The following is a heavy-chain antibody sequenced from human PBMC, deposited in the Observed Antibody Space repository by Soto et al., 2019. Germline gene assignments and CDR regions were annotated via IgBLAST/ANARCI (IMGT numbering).Heavy chain of an antibody. CDR1: GFTFSTYI. CDR3: ARGALYDTSGYYFDY. J-gene: IGHJ4*02. Sequence: GGSLRLSCAASGFTFSTYIMHWVRQAPGKGLEWVAAISYDVTYKYYADSVKGRFTISRDNSRNTLYLQMDSLRDEDTAVYYCARGALYDTSGYYFDYWGQGTLVTVSS. D-gene: IGHD3-22*01. CDR2: ISYDVTYK. V-gene: IGHV3-30-3*01.